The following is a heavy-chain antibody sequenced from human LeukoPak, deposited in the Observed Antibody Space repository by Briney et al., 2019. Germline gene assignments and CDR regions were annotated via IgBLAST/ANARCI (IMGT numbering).Heavy chain of an antibody. Sequence: GGSLRLSCAASGFTFSSYGMHWVRQAPGKGLEWVAVISYDGSNKYYADSVKGRLTISRDNSKNTLYLQMNSLRAEDTAVYYCAKDGEVGEYDGYYFDYWGQGTLVTVSS. V-gene: IGHV3-30*18. CDR1: GFTFSSYG. D-gene: IGHD3-16*01. J-gene: IGHJ4*02. CDR2: ISYDGSNK. CDR3: AKDGEVGEYDGYYFDY.